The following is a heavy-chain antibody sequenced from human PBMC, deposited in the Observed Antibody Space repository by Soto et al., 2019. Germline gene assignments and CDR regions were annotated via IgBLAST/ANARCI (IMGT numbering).Heavy chain of an antibody. Sequence: PGGSLRLSCSASGFTFSSYAMHWVRQAPGKGLEYVSAISSNGGSTYYADSVKGRFTISRDNSKNTLYLQMSSLRAEDTAVYYCVKDQGIAAAGLRFDPWGQGTLVTVSS. CDR2: ISSNGGST. CDR3: VKDQGIAAAGLRFDP. V-gene: IGHV3-64D*06. CDR1: GFTFSSYA. J-gene: IGHJ5*02. D-gene: IGHD6-13*01.